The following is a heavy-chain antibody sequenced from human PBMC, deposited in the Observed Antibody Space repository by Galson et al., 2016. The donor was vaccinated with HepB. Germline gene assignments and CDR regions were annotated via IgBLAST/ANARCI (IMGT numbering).Heavy chain of an antibody. Sequence: SLRLSCAASGFTFSSYSMNWVRQAPGKGLEWVSSISSSSSYIYYADSVKGRFTISRDNAKNSLYLQMNSLKTEDTAVYYCISTRGYSGYDCGHWGQGTLVTVSS. V-gene: IGHV3-21*03. CDR3: ISTRGYSGYDCGH. CDR2: ISSSSSYI. D-gene: IGHD5-12*01. J-gene: IGHJ4*02. CDR1: GFTFSSYS.